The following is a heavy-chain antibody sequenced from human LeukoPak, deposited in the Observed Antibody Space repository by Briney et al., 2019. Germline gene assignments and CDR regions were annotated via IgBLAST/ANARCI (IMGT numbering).Heavy chain of an antibody. J-gene: IGHJ4*02. CDR2: ISGSGVST. CDR3: APPVGSGAYFDY. CDR1: GFTFSSYA. D-gene: IGHD3-10*01. Sequence: PGGPLRLSCAASGFTFSSYAMSWVRQAPGKGLEWLSAISGSGVSTYYADSVKGRFTISRDNSRNTLYLQMNSLRADDTAVYYCAPPVGSGAYFDYWGQGTLVTVSS. V-gene: IGHV3-23*01.